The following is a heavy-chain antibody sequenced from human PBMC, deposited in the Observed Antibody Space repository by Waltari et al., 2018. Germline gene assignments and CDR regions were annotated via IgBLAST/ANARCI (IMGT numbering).Heavy chain of an antibody. CDR1: GYTLTELS. CDR2: FDTEDGET. CDR3: GVVRDYYYGMDV. J-gene: IGHJ6*02. Sequence: QVQLVQSGAEVKKPGASVKVSCKVSGYTLTELSMHWVRQAPGKGLEWMGGFDTEDGETIYGQKFQGRVTMTEDTATDTAYMELSSLRSEDTAVYYCGVVRDYYYGMDVWGQGTTVTVSS. V-gene: IGHV1-24*01. D-gene: IGHD2-15*01.